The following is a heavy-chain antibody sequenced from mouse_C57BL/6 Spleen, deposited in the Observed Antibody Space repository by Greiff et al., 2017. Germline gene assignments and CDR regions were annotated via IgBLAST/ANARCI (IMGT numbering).Heavy chain of an antibody. Sequence: QVQLKESGPGLVAPSQSLSITCTASGFSLTSYGVSWVRQPPGKGLEWLGEIWGDGSTNYHSALISRLGISKDNSKSQVFLKLNSLQTDDTATYYCAKWGGTTVVGPLAYWGQGTLLTVSA. D-gene: IGHD1-1*01. CDR1: GFSLTSYG. CDR2: IWGDGST. CDR3: AKWGGTTVVGPLAY. J-gene: IGHJ3*01. V-gene: IGHV2-3*01.